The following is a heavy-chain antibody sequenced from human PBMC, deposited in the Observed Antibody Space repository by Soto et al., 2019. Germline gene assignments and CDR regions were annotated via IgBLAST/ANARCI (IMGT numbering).Heavy chain of an antibody. CDR1: GGSISSGGYY. CDR3: ARVSYSPNYFDY. D-gene: IGHD4-4*01. J-gene: IGHJ4*02. Sequence: PSETLSLTCTVSGGSISSGGYYWSWIRQHPGKGLEWFGYIYYIGSTYYTPSLNSRFTISVVTSKNQFSLKLSSVTAADTAVYYCARVSYSPNYFDYWGQGTLVTVSS. CDR2: IYYIGST. V-gene: IGHV4-31*03.